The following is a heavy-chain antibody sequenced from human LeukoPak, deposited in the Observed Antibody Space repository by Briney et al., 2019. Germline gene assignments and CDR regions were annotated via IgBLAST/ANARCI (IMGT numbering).Heavy chain of an antibody. CDR1: GFTFSSYW. J-gene: IGHJ4*02. CDR2: INSDGYSI. D-gene: IGHD6-19*01. Sequence: GGSLRPSCAASGFTFSSYWMHWVRQAPGKGLVWVSRINSDGYSISYADSVKGRFTISRDNAKNTLYLQMNSLKAEDTAVYYCARGEAVAGTDYWGQGTQVTVSS. CDR3: ARGEAVAGTDY. V-gene: IGHV3-74*01.